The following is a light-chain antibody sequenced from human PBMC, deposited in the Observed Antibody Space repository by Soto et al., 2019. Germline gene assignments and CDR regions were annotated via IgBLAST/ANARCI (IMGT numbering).Light chain of an antibody. Sequence: EIVLTQSPGTLSLSPGERATLSCRASQSVSSYLAWYQQKPGQAPRLLIYGASSRATGIADRFSGSGSGTDFTLTISRLEPEDFAVYCCQQYGSSARTFGQGTKVEIK. CDR1: QSVSSY. CDR2: GAS. V-gene: IGKV3-20*01. J-gene: IGKJ1*01. CDR3: QQYGSSART.